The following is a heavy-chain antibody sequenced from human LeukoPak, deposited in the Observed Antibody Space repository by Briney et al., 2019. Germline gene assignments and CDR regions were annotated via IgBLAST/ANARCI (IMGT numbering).Heavy chain of an antibody. CDR3: AREVVTPDNWFDP. D-gene: IGHD2-21*02. CDR1: GGTFSSYA. Sequence: SVKVSCKASGGTFSSYAISWVRQAPGQGLEWMGGIIPIFGTANYAQKFQGRVTITTDESTSTAYMELSSLRSEDTAVYYCAREVVTPDNWFDPWGQGTLVTVSS. CDR2: IIPIFGTA. V-gene: IGHV1-69*05. J-gene: IGHJ5*02.